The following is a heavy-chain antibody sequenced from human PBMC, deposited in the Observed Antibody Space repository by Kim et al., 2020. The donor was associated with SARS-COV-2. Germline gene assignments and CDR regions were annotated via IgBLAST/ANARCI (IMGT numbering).Heavy chain of an antibody. V-gene: IGHV4-59*08. CDR3: ASYSSSWTEGAFDI. D-gene: IGHD6-13*01. CDR2: IYYSGST. CDR1: GGSISSYY. Sequence: SETLSLTCTVSGGSISSYYWSWIRQPPGKGLEWIGYIYYSGSTNYNPSLKSRVTISVDTSKNQFSLKLSSVTAADTAVYYCASYSSSWTEGAFDIWGQGTMVTVSS. J-gene: IGHJ3*02.